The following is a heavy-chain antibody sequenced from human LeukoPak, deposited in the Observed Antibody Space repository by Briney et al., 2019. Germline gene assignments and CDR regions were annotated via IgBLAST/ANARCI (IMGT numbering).Heavy chain of an antibody. J-gene: IGHJ6*02. CDR1: GGSISSSSYY. CDR2: IYYSGST. Sequence: SETLSLTCTVSGGSISSSSYYWGWIRQPPGKGLEWIGSIYYSGSTYYNPSLKSRVTISVDTSKNQFSLKLSSVTAADTAVYYCASVIVVPAAMGPYYYYGMDVWGQGTTVTVSS. CDR3: ASVIVVPAAMGPYYYYGMDV. V-gene: IGHV4-39*07. D-gene: IGHD2-2*01.